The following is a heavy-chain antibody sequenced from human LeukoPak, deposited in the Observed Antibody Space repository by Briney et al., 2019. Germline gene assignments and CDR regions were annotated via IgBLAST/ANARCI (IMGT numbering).Heavy chain of an antibody. V-gene: IGHV3-11*05. CDR1: GFTFSDYY. CDR2: ISISSSYT. Sequence: PGGSLRLSCAASGFTFSDYYMSWIRQAPGKGLEWVSYISISSSYTKYADSVKGRLTISRDNAKKSLYLQMNSLRADDSAVYYCARDRAPSGFYLGDFYYWGQGALVTVSS. D-gene: IGHD3-22*01. CDR3: ARDRAPSGFYLGDFYY. J-gene: IGHJ4*02.